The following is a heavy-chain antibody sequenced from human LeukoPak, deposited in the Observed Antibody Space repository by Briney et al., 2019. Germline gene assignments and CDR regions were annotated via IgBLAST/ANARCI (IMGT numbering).Heavy chain of an antibody. J-gene: IGHJ4*02. CDR2: SQTTKPNSCTT. CDR3: VRVVTTSSAWYHLDN. CDR1: GFAITDHH. D-gene: IGHD6-13*01. V-gene: IGHV3-72*01. Sequence: GGSLRLSCAASGFAITDHHMDWVRQAPGKGMEWVGRSQTTKPNSCTTEYAASVKGRFTISRDDSKNSLYLQLNSLKTEDTAVYYCVRVVTTSSAWYHLDNWGQGTLVTVSS.